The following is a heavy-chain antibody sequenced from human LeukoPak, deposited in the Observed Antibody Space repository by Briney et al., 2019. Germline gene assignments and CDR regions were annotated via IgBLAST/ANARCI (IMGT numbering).Heavy chain of an antibody. CDR1: GGTFSSYA. CDR3: ASGIHCSSTSCYQNWFDP. Sequence: ASVKVSCKASGGTFSSYAISWVRQAPGQGLEWMGRIIPILGIANYAQKFQGRVTITADKSPSTAYMELSSLRSEDTAVYYCASGIHCSSTSCYQNWFDPWGQGTLVTVSS. J-gene: IGHJ5*02. V-gene: IGHV1-69*04. CDR2: IIPILGIA. D-gene: IGHD2-2*01.